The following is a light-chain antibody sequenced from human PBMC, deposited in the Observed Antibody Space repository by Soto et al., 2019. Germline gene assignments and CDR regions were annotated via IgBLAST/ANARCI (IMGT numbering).Light chain of an antibody. V-gene: IGKV3-20*01. Sequence: EVVLTQSPGTLSLSPGERATLSCRASQTVITNYVAWYQQKPGQAPRLLIFGASTRATGIPGRFSGSGSGTDFTLTISRLEPEDFAVYYCQQYGSSQWTFGQGTKVDIK. CDR1: QTVITNY. CDR3: QQYGSSQWT. CDR2: GAS. J-gene: IGKJ1*01.